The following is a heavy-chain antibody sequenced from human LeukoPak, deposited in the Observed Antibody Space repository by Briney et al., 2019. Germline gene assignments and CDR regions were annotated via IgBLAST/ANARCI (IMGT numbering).Heavy chain of an antibody. D-gene: IGHD6-19*01. CDR3: AKDPTHRSAQWLVGSYFDY. J-gene: IGHJ4*02. CDR2: ISYDGSNK. V-gene: IGHV3-30*18. Sequence: GRSLRLSCAASGFTFSSYGMHWVRQAPGKGLEWVAVISYDGSNKYYADSVKGRFTISRDNSKNTLYLQMDSLRAEDTAVYYCAKDPTHRSAQWLVGSYFDYRGQGSLVTVSS. CDR1: GFTFSSYG.